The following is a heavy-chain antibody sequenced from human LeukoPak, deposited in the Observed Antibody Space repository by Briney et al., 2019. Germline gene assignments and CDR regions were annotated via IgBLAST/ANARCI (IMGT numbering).Heavy chain of an antibody. Sequence: PGGSLRLSYVASGFTFSSYGVHWVRQAPGKGLEWVANIKEDGSETFYVDSVKGRFTVSRDNAKNSLYLQMSSLRAEDTAVYYCARAQFYPGAFDIWGQGTMVTVSS. CDR3: ARAQFYPGAFDI. V-gene: IGHV3-7*01. CDR2: IKEDGSET. D-gene: IGHD5-24*01. J-gene: IGHJ3*02. CDR1: GFTFSSYG.